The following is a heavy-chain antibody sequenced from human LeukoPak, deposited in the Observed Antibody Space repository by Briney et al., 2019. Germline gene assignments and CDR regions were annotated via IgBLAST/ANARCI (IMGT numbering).Heavy chain of an antibody. CDR3: TTDDYSNYERGREY. V-gene: IGHV3-15*01. D-gene: IGHD4-11*01. CDR2: IKSKTDGGTT. CDR1: GFTFSNAW. J-gene: IGHJ4*02. Sequence: GGSLRLSCAASGFTFSNAWMSWVRQAPGKGLEWVGRIKSKTDGGTTDYAAPVKGRFTISRDDSKNTLYLQMNSLKTEDTAVYYCTTDDYSNYERGREYWGQGTLVTVSS.